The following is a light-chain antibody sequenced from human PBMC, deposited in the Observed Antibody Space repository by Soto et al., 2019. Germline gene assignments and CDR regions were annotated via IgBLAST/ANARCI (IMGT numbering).Light chain of an antibody. Sequence: EIVLTQSPDTLSLSPGQRATLSCRASQSVRSDYFAWYQQKPGQAPRLLIYGASSRATGIPDRFSGSGSGTDFTLTISGLQSEDFAVYYCHQYNNWPPWTIGQGTKVDIK. J-gene: IGKJ1*01. V-gene: IGKV3-20*01. CDR2: GAS. CDR3: HQYNNWPPWT. CDR1: QSVRSDY.